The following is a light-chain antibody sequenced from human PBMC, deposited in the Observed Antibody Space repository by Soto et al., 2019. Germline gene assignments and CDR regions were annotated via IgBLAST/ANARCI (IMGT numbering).Light chain of an antibody. J-gene: IGLJ3*02. CDR1: SSDVGGYNY. CDR3: SSYTSTNSWV. V-gene: IGLV2-14*01. CDR2: DVS. Sequence: QSALTQSASVSGSPGQSITISCTGTSSDVGGYNYVSWYQQHPGKAPKLIIYDVSNRPSGVSTRFSGSKSGITASLTISGLQAEDEADYSCSSYTSTNSWVFGGGTKLTVL.